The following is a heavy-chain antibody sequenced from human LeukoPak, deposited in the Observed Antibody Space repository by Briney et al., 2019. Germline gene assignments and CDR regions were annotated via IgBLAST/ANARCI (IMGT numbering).Heavy chain of an antibody. Sequence: SETLSLTCAVYGGSFSGYYWSWIRQPPGKGLEWIGEINHSGSTNYNPPLKSRVTISVDTSKNQFSLKLSSVTAADTAVYYCARVKLAAAGHFDLIRPYYGMDVWGQGTTVTVSS. V-gene: IGHV4-34*01. CDR2: INHSGST. J-gene: IGHJ6*02. CDR3: ARVKLAAAGHFDLIRPYYGMDV. D-gene: IGHD6-13*01. CDR1: GGSFSGYY.